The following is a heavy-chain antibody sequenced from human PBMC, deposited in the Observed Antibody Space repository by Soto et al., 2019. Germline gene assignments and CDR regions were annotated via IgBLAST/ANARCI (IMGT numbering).Heavy chain of an antibody. Sequence: GGSLRLSCAASGFTFSSYSMNWVRQAPGKGLEWVSSISSSSSYIYYADSVKGRFTISRDNAKNSLYLQMNSLRAEDTAVYYCARGGYANCSGGSCHYYYYYYMDVRGKGTTVTVSS. V-gene: IGHV3-21*01. D-gene: IGHD2-15*01. J-gene: IGHJ6*03. CDR3: ARGGYANCSGGSCHYYYYYYMDV. CDR1: GFTFSSYS. CDR2: ISSSSSYI.